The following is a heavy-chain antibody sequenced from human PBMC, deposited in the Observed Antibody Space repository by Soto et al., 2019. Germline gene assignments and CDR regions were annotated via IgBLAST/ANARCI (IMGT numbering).Heavy chain of an antibody. Sequence: EVQLVESGGGLVKPGQSLRLSCTASGFNFSAYGMSWVRQAPGKGLEWVSSITFSSLYIYYAESVRGRFVISRDDSKNSLFLQMDSLKTEDTAFYYCAMSGDVAVGWFDPWGQGTQVTVSS. CDR1: GFNFSAYG. V-gene: IGHV3-21*02. CDR2: ITFSSLYI. CDR3: AMSGDVAVGWFDP. J-gene: IGHJ5*02. D-gene: IGHD3-10*02.